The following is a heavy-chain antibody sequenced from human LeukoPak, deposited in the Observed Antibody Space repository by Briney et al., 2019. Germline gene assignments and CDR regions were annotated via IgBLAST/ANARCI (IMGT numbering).Heavy chain of an antibody. CDR3: ARGNIAAAGIHY. Sequence: GGSLRLSCAASGFTFSSYWMHWVRQAPGKGLVWVSRINGDGSSTTYVDSVMGRFTISRNNAKNTLYLQMNSVRAEDTAVYYCARGNIAAAGIHYWGQGTLVIVSS. D-gene: IGHD6-13*01. J-gene: IGHJ4*02. CDR2: INGDGSST. CDR1: GFTFSSYW. V-gene: IGHV3-74*01.